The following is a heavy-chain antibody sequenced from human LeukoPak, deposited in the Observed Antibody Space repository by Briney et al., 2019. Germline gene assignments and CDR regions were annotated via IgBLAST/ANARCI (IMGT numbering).Heavy chain of an antibody. J-gene: IGHJ4*02. CDR3: AKVRRALYQLPFPWDY. CDR2: ISGSGGST. Sequence: GGSLRLSCAASGFTFSSYAMSWVRQAPGKGLEWVSAISGSGGSTYYADSVKGRFTISRDNSKNTLYLQMNSLRAEDTAAYYCAKVRRALYQLPFPWDYWGQGTLVTVSS. D-gene: IGHD2-2*01. CDR1: GFTFSSYA. V-gene: IGHV3-23*01.